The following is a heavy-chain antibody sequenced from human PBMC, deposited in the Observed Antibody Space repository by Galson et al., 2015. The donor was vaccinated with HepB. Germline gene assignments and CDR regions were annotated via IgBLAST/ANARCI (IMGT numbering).Heavy chain of an antibody. CDR3: ARDRGIAAAGIYYYGMAV. CDR2: ISAYNGNT. CDR1: GYTFTSYG. V-gene: IGHV1-18*01. Sequence: SVKVSCKASGYTFTSYGISWVRQAPGQGLEWMGWISAYNGNTNYAQKLQGRVTMTTDTSTSTAYMELRSLRSDDTAVYYCARDRGIAAAGIYYYGMAVWGQGTTVTVS. D-gene: IGHD6-13*01. J-gene: IGHJ6*02.